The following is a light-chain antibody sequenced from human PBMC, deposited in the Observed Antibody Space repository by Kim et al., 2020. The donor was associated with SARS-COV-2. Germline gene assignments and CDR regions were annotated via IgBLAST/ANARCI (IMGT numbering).Light chain of an antibody. Sequence: SSELTQDPAVSVALGQTVRITCQGDSLRSYYASWYQQKPGQAPVLVIYGKNNRPSGIPDRFSGSSSGNTASLTITGAQAEDEADYYFNSRDSSGNLWVFG. CDR3: NSRDSSGNLWV. CDR2: GKN. V-gene: IGLV3-19*01. CDR1: SLRSYY. J-gene: IGLJ3*02.